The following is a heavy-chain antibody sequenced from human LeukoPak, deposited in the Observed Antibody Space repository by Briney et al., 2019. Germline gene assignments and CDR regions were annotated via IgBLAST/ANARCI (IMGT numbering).Heavy chain of an antibody. CDR1: GFTFDDYG. J-gene: IGHJ4*02. V-gene: IGHV3-20*04. CDR3: ARARSTGYYVADY. CDR2: INWNGGST. D-gene: IGHD3-9*01. Sequence: AGGSLRLSCAASGFTFDDYGMSWVRQAPGKGLEWVSGINWNGGSTGYADSVKGRFTISRDNARNSLYLQMNSLRAEDTALYYCARARSTGYYVADYWGQGTLVTVSS.